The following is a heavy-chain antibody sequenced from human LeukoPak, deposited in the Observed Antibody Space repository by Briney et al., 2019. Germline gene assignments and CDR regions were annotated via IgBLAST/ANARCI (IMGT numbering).Heavy chain of an antibody. CDR1: GFTFTTYA. CDR2: VTGSGGTT. J-gene: IGHJ3*02. V-gene: IGHV3-23*01. D-gene: IGHD3-22*01. CDR3: VRVGDRSGYYDAFDM. Sequence: PGGSLRLSCAASGFTFTTYAMSWVCQAPGKGLEWVSVVTGSGGTTYYADSVKGRFTISRDNSKNMVYLQMNSLRAEDTAVYYCVRVGDRSGYYDAFDMWGQGTMVTVSS.